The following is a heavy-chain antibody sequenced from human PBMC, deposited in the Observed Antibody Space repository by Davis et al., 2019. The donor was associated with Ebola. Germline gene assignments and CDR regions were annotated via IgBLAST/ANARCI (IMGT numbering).Heavy chain of an antibody. V-gene: IGHV3-74*01. CDR2: INSDGSST. CDR3: AGYCPGTNCYQGVRYGMDV. J-gene: IGHJ6*02. D-gene: IGHD2-2*01. CDR1: GFTFSSYW. Sequence: GESLKISCAASGFTFSSYWMHWVRHAPGKGLVWVSRINSDGSSTSYADSVKGRFTISRDNSKTTLFLQMNSLRAEDTAMYYCAGYCPGTNCYQGVRYGMDVWGQGTTVTVYS.